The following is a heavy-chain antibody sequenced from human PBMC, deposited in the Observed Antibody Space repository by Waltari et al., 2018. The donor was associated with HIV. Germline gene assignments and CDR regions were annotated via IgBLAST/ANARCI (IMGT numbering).Heavy chain of an antibody. J-gene: IGHJ4*02. CDR1: GYSISSGYY. CDR3: AREEVTTVRYDY. CDR2: IYHSGST. Sequence: QVQLQESGPGLVKPSETLSLTCAVSGYSISSGYYWAWIRQPPGKGLEWIGSIYHSGSTDYNPSLKSRVTISVDTSKNQFSLKRSSVTAADTAVYYCAREEVTTVRYDYWGQGTLVTVSS. V-gene: IGHV4-38-2*02. D-gene: IGHD4-17*01.